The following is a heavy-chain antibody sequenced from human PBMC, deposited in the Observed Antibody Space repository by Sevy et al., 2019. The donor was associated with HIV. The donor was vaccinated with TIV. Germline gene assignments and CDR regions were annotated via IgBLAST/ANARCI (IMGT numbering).Heavy chain of an antibody. D-gene: IGHD2-2*02. Sequence: GGSLRLSCAASGFTFSSYAMSWVRQAPGKWLEWVSAISGSGGSTYYADSVKGRFTISRDNSKNTLYLQMNSLRAEDTAVYYCAKDQPAAIQNPFYYYGMDVWGQRTTVTVSS. CDR2: ISGSGGST. V-gene: IGHV3-23*01. J-gene: IGHJ6*02. CDR3: AKDQPAAIQNPFYYYGMDV. CDR1: GFTFSSYA.